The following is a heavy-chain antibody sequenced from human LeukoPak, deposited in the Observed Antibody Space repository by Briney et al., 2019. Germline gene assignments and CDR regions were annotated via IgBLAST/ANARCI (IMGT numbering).Heavy chain of an antibody. CDR3: ARDPQQVNHYYYGMDV. V-gene: IGHV3-11*01. CDR1: GFTFSNYY. CDR2: ISNSGSTI. J-gene: IGHJ6*02. Sequence: GGSLRLSCAASGFTFSNYYMSWIRQAPGKGLEWVSYISNSGSTIYYPDSVKGRFTISRDNARNSLYLQMNSLRADDTAVYYCARDPQQVNHYYYGMDVWGQGTTVIVSS. D-gene: IGHD6-13*01.